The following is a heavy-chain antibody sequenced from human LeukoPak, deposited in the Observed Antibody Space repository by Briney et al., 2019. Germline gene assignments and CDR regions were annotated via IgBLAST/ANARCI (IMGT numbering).Heavy chain of an antibody. CDR1: GFTFGDYA. Sequence: GGSLRLSCTASGFTFGDYAMSWFRQAPGKGLEWVSFIRSKDYGGTTEYAASVNGRFTISRGDSKSIAYLQMNNLQTEDTAVYYCTRVVHGYSYGSGDYWGQGTLVTVSS. J-gene: IGHJ4*02. D-gene: IGHD5-18*01. CDR3: TRVVHGYSYGSGDY. V-gene: IGHV3-49*03. CDR2: IRSKDYGGTT.